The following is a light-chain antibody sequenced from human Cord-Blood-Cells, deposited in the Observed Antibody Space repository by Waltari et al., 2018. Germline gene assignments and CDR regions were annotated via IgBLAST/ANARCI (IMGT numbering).Light chain of an antibody. CDR2: EGS. CDR1: SSDVGSYNL. Sequence: QSALTQPASVSGSPGQSITISCTGTSSDVGSYNLVSWYQQHPGKAPKLMIYEGSTRLSVFSTRFSVAKSGNTASLTISGLQAEDEADYYCCSYAGSSTLVFGGGTKLTVL. J-gene: IGLJ3*02. CDR3: CSYAGSSTLV. V-gene: IGLV2-23*01.